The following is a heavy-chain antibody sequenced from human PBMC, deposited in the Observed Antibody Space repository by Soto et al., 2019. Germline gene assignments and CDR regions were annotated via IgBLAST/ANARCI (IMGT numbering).Heavy chain of an antibody. CDR3: ARAVYRGYSYGPYYSYGMDV. D-gene: IGHD5-18*01. Sequence: GGSLRLSCAASGFTFSSYDMHWVRQATGKGLEWVSAIGTAGDTYYPGSVKGRFTISRENAKNSLYLQMNSLRAGDTAVYYCARAVYRGYSYGPYYSYGMDVWGQGPTVTVSS. CDR2: IGTAGDT. J-gene: IGHJ6*02. V-gene: IGHV3-13*01. CDR1: GFTFSSYD.